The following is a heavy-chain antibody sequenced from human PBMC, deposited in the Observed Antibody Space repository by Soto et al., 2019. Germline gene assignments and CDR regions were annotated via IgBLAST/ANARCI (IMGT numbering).Heavy chain of an antibody. D-gene: IGHD2-2*01. J-gene: IGHJ2*01. Sequence: EVQLLESGGGLVQPGGSLRLSCAASGFTFSSYAMSWVRQAPGKGLEWVSAISGSGGSTYYADSVKGRFTISRDNSKNTLYLQMNSLRAEDTDVYYCAKGGGSGYCSSTSCRDWYFDLWGRGTLVTVSS. CDR2: ISGSGGST. V-gene: IGHV3-23*01. CDR3: AKGGGSGYCSSTSCRDWYFDL. CDR1: GFTFSSYA.